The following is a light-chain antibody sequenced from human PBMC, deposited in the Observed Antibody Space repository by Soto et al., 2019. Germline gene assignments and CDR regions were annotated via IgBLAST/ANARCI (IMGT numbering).Light chain of an antibody. CDR3: QQSYSTLLT. V-gene: IGKV1-39*01. J-gene: IGKJ4*01. CDR2: GAS. CDR1: QSVSSY. Sequence: DIPMTQSPSSLFASVGDRVTITCRASQSVSSYLNWYQQKPGKPPKLLIFGASSLQSGVPSRFSGSGSGTDFTLTINSLQPEDFATYYCQQSYSTLLTFGGGTRVEIK.